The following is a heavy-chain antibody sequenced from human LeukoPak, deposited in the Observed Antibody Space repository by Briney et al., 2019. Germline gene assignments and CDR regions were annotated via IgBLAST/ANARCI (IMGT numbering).Heavy chain of an antibody. CDR2: IYYSGYT. V-gene: IGHV4-59*01. CDR1: GGSISSYY. J-gene: IGHJ6*03. Sequence: PSETLSLTCTVSGGSISSYYWSWIRQPPGKGLEWIGYIYYSGYTNYNPSLKSRVTISVDTSKNQFSLKLSFVTAADTAVYYCARTTMVRGTYYMDVWGKGTTVTISS. CDR3: ARTTMVRGTYYMDV. D-gene: IGHD3-10*01.